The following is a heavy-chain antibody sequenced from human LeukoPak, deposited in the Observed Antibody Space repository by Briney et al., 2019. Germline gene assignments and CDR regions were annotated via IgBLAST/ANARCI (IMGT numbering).Heavy chain of an antibody. CDR1: GFIFNNYG. CDR2: ISNDGVGT. Sequence: GGSLRLSCAASGFIFNNYGLIWVRQAPGKGLQWVSAISNDGVGTTYADFAKGRFTISRDNSKNTLFLQMSSLRAEDTALYYCAKGGSGYFADLWGQGTLVTVSS. V-gene: IGHV3-23*01. D-gene: IGHD3-22*01. CDR3: AKGGSGYFADL. J-gene: IGHJ5*02.